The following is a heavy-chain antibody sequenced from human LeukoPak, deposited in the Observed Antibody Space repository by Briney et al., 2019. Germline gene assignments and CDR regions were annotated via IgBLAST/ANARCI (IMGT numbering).Heavy chain of an antibody. CDR3: AKDGQVRGAIPHYSDS. CDR2: VSGSGGRT. D-gene: IGHD3-10*01. CDR1: GFTFNTYA. V-gene: IGHV3-23*01. J-gene: IGHJ4*02. Sequence: GGSLRLSCAASGFTFNTYAMTWVRQAPGRGLEWVSTVSGSGGRTYYADSVRGRFTISRDNSNNTLYLHMTRLRAEDTALYSCAKDGQVRGAIPHYSDSWGQGTLVTVSS.